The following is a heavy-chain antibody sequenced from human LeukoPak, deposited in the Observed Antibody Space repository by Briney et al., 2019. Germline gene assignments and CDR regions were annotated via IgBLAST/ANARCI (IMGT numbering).Heavy chain of an antibody. CDR2: IYYSGST. CDR3: ARHLSYYYYGSGSYHAFDI. J-gene: IGHJ3*02. CDR1: GGSISSYD. V-gene: IGHV4-59*08. Sequence: SETLSLTCTVSGGSISSYDWSWIRQPPGKGLEWVGYIYYSGSTNYKPSLKSPVTISVDTSKNQFSLNLSSVTAADTAVYYCARHLSYYYYGSGSYHAFDIWGQGTMVTVSS. D-gene: IGHD3-10*01.